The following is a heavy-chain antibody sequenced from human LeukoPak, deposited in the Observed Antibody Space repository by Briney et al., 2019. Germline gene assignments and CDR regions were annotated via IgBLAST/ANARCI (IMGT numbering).Heavy chain of an antibody. J-gene: IGHJ4*02. CDR1: GYSFTSYW. Sequence: GGSLKISCKGSGYSFTSYWLGWVRQMPGKGLEWMGIIYPGDSDTRYSPSFQGQVTISADKSISTAYLQWSSLKASDTAMYYCARWEAAGTQMVTDWGQGTLVTVSS. V-gene: IGHV5-51*01. CDR2: IYPGDSDT. D-gene: IGHD6-13*01. CDR3: ARWEAAGTQMVTD.